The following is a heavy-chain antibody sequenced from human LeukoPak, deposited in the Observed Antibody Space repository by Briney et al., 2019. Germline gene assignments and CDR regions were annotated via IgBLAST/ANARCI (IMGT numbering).Heavy chain of an antibody. D-gene: IGHD3-9*01. V-gene: IGHV4-34*01. Sequence: SETLSLTCAVYAGSFSGYYWSWIRQPPGNGLEWIGEINHSGSTNYNPSLKNRVTISVDTSKNQFSLKLRSVAAADTAVYHCARIGPYYDILTGYLYYYYYYMHVWGKGTTVTVSS. CDR2: INHSGST. CDR1: AGSFSGYY. J-gene: IGHJ6*03. CDR3: ARIGPYYDILTGYLYYYYYYMHV.